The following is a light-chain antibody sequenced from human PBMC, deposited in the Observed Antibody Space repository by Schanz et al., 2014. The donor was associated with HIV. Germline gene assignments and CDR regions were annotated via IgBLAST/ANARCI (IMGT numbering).Light chain of an antibody. Sequence: QSVLTQPPSASGTPGQRVTISCSGSSSNIGSHYVYWYHQPPGTAPKLLIYRNNQRPSGVPDRFSGSKSGTSASLAISGLRSEDEADYYCAAWDDSLSGPVFGGGTKLTVL. J-gene: IGLJ2*01. CDR2: RNN. V-gene: IGLV1-47*01. CDR3: AAWDDSLSGPV. CDR1: SSNIGSHY.